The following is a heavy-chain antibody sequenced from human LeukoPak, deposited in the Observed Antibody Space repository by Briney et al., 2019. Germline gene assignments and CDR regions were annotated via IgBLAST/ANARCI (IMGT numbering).Heavy chain of an antibody. CDR2: IYYSGST. J-gene: IGHJ6*02. D-gene: IGHD3-22*01. CDR1: GGSISSYY. CDR3: ARADYYYDSSGYPFYYYYGMDV. V-gene: IGHV4-59*01. Sequence: SETLSLTCTVSGGSISSYYWSWIRQPPGKGLEWIGYIYYSGSTNYNPSLKSRVTISVDTSKNQFSLELSSVTAADTAVYYCARADYYYDSSGYPFYYYYGMDVWAKGPRSPSP.